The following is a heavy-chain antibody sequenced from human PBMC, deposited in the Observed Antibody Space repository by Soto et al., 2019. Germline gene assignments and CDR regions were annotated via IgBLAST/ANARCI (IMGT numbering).Heavy chain of an antibody. CDR2: ISGSGGST. Sequence: EVQLLESGGDLVQPGGSLRLSCVASGFTFSSYAMSWVRQAPGKGLEWVSAISGSGGSTYYADSVKGRFTISRDNSKNTLYLQMNSLRAEDTAVYYCAKKDTAMVSLDYWGQGTLVTVSS. CDR1: GFTFSSYA. J-gene: IGHJ4*02. CDR3: AKKDTAMVSLDY. V-gene: IGHV3-23*01. D-gene: IGHD5-18*01.